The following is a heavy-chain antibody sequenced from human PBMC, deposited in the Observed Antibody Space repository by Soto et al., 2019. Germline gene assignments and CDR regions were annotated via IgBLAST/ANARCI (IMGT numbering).Heavy chain of an antibody. D-gene: IGHD3-10*01. V-gene: IGHV1-2*04. J-gene: IGHJ6*02. CDR2: INPNSGGT. Sequence: ASVKVSCKASGYTFTGYYMHWVRQAPGQGPGWMGWINPNSGGTNYAQKFQGWVTMTRDTSISTAYMELSRLRSDDTAVYYCARGVTMVRGVIKDYYYGMDVWGQGTTVTVSS. CDR3: ARGVTMVRGVIKDYYYGMDV. CDR1: GYTFTGYY.